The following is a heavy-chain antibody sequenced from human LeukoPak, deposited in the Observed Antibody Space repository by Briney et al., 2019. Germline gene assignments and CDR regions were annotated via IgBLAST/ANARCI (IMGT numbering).Heavy chain of an antibody. V-gene: IGHV1-2*06. CDR2: INPNSGGT. CDR3: ASISPSSRYFDL. J-gene: IGHJ2*01. CDR1: GYTFTGYY. Sequence: ASVKISCKASGYTFTGYYMHWVRQAPGQGLEWMGRINPNSGGTNYAQKFQGRVTMTRDTSISTAYMELSRLRSDDTAVYYCASISPSSRYFDLWGRGTLVTVSS.